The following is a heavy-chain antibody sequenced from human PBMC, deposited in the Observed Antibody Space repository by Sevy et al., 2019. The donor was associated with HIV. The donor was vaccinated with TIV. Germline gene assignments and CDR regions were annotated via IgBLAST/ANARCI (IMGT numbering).Heavy chain of an antibody. J-gene: IGHJ4*02. V-gene: IGHV3-33*01. CDR2: IFFDGNIK. D-gene: IGHD3-9*01. CDR1: GFTFSNYG. CDR3: ARESPNDWYLDS. Sequence: GGSLRLSCAASGFTFSNYGMHWVRQAPGKGLEWVAAIFFDGNIKYYEDSVKGRFTIFRDNSKNTQYLQMNSLRAEDTAVYYCARESPNDWYLDSWGQGTLVTVS.